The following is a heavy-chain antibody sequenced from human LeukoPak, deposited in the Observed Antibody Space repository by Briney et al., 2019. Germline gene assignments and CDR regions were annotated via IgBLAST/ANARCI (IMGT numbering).Heavy chain of an antibody. Sequence: GESLKISCKGSGYSFTSYWIGWVRQMPGKGLEWMGIIYPGDSDTRYSPSFQGQVTISADKSISAAYLQWSSLKASDTAMYYCARCFVGLQLQNPFDYWGQGTLVTVSS. CDR2: IYPGDSDT. D-gene: IGHD2-15*01. CDR3: ARCFVGLQLQNPFDY. V-gene: IGHV5-51*01. CDR1: GYSFTSYW. J-gene: IGHJ4*02.